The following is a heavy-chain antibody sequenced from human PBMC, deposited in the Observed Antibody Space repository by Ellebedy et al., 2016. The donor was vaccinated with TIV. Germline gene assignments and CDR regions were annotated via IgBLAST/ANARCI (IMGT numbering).Heavy chain of an antibody. CDR3: AREEMATNLNDY. D-gene: IGHD5-24*01. CDR2: ISAYNGNT. CDR1: GYTFTSYY. V-gene: IGHV1-18*04. J-gene: IGHJ4*02. Sequence: ASVKVSCKASGYTFTSYYMHWVRQAPGQGLEWMGWISAYNGNTNYAQKLQGRVTMTTDTSTSTAYMELRSLRSDDTAVYYCAREEMATNLNDYWGQGTLVTVSS.